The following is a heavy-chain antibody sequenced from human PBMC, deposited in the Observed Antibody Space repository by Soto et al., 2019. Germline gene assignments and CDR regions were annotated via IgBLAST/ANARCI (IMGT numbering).Heavy chain of an antibody. CDR3: VRDRYSSSGWFDP. J-gene: IGHJ5*02. CDR2: INHRRST. D-gene: IGHD3-10*01. Sequence: SETLSLTCAVYGGSFSGYYWTWIRQPPGKGLEWIGEINHRRSTSYNPSLKRRVTMSIDTSKNQFSLQLKSVTPEDTAVYYCVRDRYSSSGWFDPWGQGTPVTVSS. CDR1: GGSFSGYY. V-gene: IGHV4-34*01.